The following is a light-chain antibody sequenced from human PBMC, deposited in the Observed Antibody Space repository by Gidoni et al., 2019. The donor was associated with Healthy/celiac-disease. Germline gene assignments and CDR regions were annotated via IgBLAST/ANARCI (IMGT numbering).Light chain of an antibody. J-gene: IGKJ1*01. V-gene: IGKV2-28*01. CDR1: QSLLHSNGCNY. CDR3: MQALQAWT. CDR2: LGS. Sequence: DLVMTQFPLPLPVTPGEPAYISCRSSQSLLHSNGCNYLDWYLQKPGQSPQLLIYLGSNRASGVPDRFSGSGSGTDFTLKISGVEAEDVGVYYCMQALQAWTFGQGTKVEIK.